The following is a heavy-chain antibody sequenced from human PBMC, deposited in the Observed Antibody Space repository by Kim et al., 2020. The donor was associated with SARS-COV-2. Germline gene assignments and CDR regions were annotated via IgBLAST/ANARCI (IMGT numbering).Heavy chain of an antibody. V-gene: IGHV3-11*04. Sequence: GGSLRLSCAASGFTFSNYDMSWIRQAPGKGLEWVSNISGSGGNIYYADSVKGRFTISRDNAKNSLYLQMNSLRAEDTAGYYCASEGSYYCPFAYWGQGTLVTVSS. CDR2: ISGSGGNI. D-gene: IGHD3-10*01. CDR1: GFTFSNYD. CDR3: ASEGSYYCPFAY. J-gene: IGHJ4*02.